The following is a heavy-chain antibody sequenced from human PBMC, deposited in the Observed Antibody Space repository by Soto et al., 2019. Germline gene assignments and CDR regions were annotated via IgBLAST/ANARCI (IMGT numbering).Heavy chain of an antibody. J-gene: IGHJ4*02. CDR2: IYPSDSDT. Sequence: PEECLTTSCKGPGNNFAGYWIAWVLQMPGKGLELMGIIYPSDSDTRYRPSFQGQVTVSADKSISSAYLQWSSLRASDTAMYYCARGGVSPRTFDYWGQGTPVTVSS. V-gene: IGHV5-51*01. D-gene: IGHD3-3*01. CDR1: GNNFAGYW. CDR3: ARGGVSPRTFDY.